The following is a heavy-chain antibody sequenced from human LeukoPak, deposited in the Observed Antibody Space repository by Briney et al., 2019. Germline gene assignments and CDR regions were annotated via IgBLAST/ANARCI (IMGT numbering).Heavy chain of an antibody. Sequence: GSVKVSCKASGYTFTAYYVHWVRQAPGQGREWVGRINPNSGGTNYAQTFKGRFTMTRGTSISTAYMELSRLTSDDTAVYSCASRLAYWSSTSCPSSWGQGTLVTVSA. V-gene: IGHV1-2*06. J-gene: IGHJ5*02. CDR1: GYTFTAYY. D-gene: IGHD2-2*01. CDR3: ASRLAYWSSTSCPSS. CDR2: INPNSGGT.